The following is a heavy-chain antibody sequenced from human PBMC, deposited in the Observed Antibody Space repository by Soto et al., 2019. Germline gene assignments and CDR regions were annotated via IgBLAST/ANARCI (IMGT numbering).Heavy chain of an antibody. CDR2: IIPIFGTA. J-gene: IGHJ6*02. CDR3: ATTTHTVWSAIYGMDV. CDR1: GGTFSSYA. V-gene: IGHV1-69*12. Sequence: QVQLVQSGAEVKKPGSSVKVSCKASGGTFSSYAISWVRQAPGQGLEWMGGIIPIFGTANYAQKFQGRVTITADEYTSTADMELSSLRSEDTAVYYCATTTHTVWSAIYGMDVWGQGTTVTVSS. D-gene: IGHD3-3*01.